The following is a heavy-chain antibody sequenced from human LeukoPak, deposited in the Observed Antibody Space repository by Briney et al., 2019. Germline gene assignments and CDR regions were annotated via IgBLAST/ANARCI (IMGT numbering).Heavy chain of an antibody. D-gene: IGHD3-22*01. V-gene: IGHV1-69*13. J-gene: IGHJ4*02. CDR2: IIPIFGTA. CDR3: ASSGYYYDSSGYWGSFDY. Sequence: SVKVSCKASGGTFSSYAISWVRQAPGQGLEWMGGIIPIFGTANYAQKFQGRVTITADESTSTAYMELSSLRSEDTAVYYCASSGYYYDSSGYWGSFDYWGQGTLVTVSS. CDR1: GGTFSSYA.